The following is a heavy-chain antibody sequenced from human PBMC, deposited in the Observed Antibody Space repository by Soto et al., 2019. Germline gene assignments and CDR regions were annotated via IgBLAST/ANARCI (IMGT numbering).Heavy chain of an antibody. CDR2: ISVSGNNA. V-gene: IGHV3-23*01. J-gene: IGHJ4*02. CDR3: ARDQLRPGILYSLGVLLPEYGL. D-gene: IGHD3-22*01. CDR1: GFAFSTFA. Sequence: XGSLRLSCAASGFAFSTFAMTGVRQAPGKGLEWVAAISVSGNNAYYADSVKGRFTISRDNSQNSVFLQMSSLRADDTAVYYCARDQLRPGILYSLGVLLPEYGLWGQGTLVTVSS.